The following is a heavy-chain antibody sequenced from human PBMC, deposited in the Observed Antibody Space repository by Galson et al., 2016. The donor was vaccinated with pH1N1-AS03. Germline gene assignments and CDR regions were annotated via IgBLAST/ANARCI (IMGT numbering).Heavy chain of an antibody. CDR3: ARHGTHGYSNWFDP. CDR2: IYPGDSDT. Sequence: QSGAEVKKPGQSLKISCKGSGYTFDNYWIGWVRQMPGKGLEWMGIIYPGDSDTRYNPSFQGQVTITADKSITTAYLQWSSLKASDTAIYYCARHGTHGYSNWFDPWGQGTLVTVPS. V-gene: IGHV5-51*01. J-gene: IGHJ5*02. CDR1: GYTFDNYW. D-gene: IGHD2-8*01.